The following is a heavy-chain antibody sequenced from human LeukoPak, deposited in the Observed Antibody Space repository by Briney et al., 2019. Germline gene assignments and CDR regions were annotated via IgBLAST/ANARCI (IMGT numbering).Heavy chain of an antibody. CDR1: GSTFSSYE. CDR3: ARGYSYGYDS. Sequence: PGGSLRLSCAVSGSTFSSYEMNWVRQAPGRGLEWVSYISSSGSTIHYADSVKGRFTISRDNAKNSLYLQMNSLRGDDTAVYYCARGYSYGYDSWGQGTLVTVSS. J-gene: IGHJ5*01. CDR2: ISSSGSTI. D-gene: IGHD5-18*01. V-gene: IGHV3-48*03.